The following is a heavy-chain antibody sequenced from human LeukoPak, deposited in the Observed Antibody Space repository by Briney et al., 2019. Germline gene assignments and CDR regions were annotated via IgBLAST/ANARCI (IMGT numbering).Heavy chain of an antibody. J-gene: IGHJ4*02. V-gene: IGHV5-51*01. CDR3: ARQAALAGPGIDY. Sequence: GESLKISCQVSGYNFATYWIGWVRQMPGKGLEGMGIISPADSDTRYSPSFQGQVTISADKSINTAYLQWSSLRASDTAIYYCARQAALAGPGIDYWGQGTLVTVSS. CDR1: GYNFATYW. D-gene: IGHD6-19*01. CDR2: ISPADSDT.